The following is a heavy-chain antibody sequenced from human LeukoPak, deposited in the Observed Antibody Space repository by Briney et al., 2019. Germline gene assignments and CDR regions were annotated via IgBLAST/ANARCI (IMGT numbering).Heavy chain of an antibody. CDR2: IKQDGSEK. V-gene: IGHV3-7*03. J-gene: IGHJ4*02. CDR1: GFTFSSYW. Sequence: GGSLRLSCAASGFTFSSYWMSWVRQAPGKGLEWVANIKQDGSEKYYVDSVKGRFTISRDNAKNSLYLQMNSLRAEDTAVYYCAKSFGPVIAAAGTGADWGQGTLVTVSS. D-gene: IGHD6-13*01. CDR3: AKSFGPVIAAAGTGAD.